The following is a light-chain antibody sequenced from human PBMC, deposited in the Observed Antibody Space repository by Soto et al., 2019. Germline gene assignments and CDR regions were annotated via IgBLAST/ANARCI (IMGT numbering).Light chain of an antibody. V-gene: IGLV2-14*01. CDR2: EVS. Sequence: QSALTQPASVSGSPGQSITFSCTGTSSDVGAYNYVSWYQQHPGKAPKLVIYEVSNRPPGVSNRFSGSKSGNTASLTISGLQSDDEADYYCSSYTSTDTLDVFGTGTKVTVL. CDR1: SSDVGAYNY. J-gene: IGLJ1*01. CDR3: SSYTSTDTLDV.